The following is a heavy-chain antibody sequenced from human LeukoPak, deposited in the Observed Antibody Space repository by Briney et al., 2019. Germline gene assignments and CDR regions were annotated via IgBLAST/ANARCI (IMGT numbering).Heavy chain of an antibody. CDR1: GYSFTSYW. D-gene: IGHD5-18*01. V-gene: IGHV5-51*01. J-gene: IGHJ5*02. CDR3: ARRGYSYGYANWFDP. CDR2: IYPGNSGT. Sequence: GESLKISCKGSGYSFTSYWIGWVRQMPGKGLEWMGIIYPGNSGTRYSPSFQGQVTISADKSISTAYLQWSSLKASDTAMYYCARRGYSYGYANWFDPWGQGTLVTVSS.